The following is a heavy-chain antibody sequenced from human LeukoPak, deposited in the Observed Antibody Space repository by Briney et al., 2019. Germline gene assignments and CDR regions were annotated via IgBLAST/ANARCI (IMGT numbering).Heavy chain of an antibody. CDR3: ARDDFWSGYLFY. J-gene: IGHJ4*02. CDR1: GYTFTSYD. V-gene: IGHV1-8*01. CDR2: MNPNSGNT. Sequence: ASVKVSCKASGYTFTSYDINWVRQATGQGLEWMGWMNPNSGNTGYAQKLQGRDTMTTDTSTSTAYMELRSLRSDDTAVYYCARDDFWSGYLFYWGQGTLVTVSS. D-gene: IGHD3-3*01.